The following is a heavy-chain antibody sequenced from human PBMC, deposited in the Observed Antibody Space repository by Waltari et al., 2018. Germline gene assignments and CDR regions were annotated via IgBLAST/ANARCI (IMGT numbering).Heavy chain of an antibody. CDR3: AREVLRYFDWSSN. CDR2: IYTSGST. Sequence: QVQLPESGPGLVKPSQTLSLTCTVSGGSISSGSYYWSWIRQPAGKGLEWIGRIYTSGSTNYNPSLKSRVTISVDTSKNQFSLKLSSVTAADTAVYYCAREVLRYFDWSSNWGQGTLVTVSS. V-gene: IGHV4-61*02. J-gene: IGHJ4*02. CDR1: GGSISSGSYY. D-gene: IGHD3-9*01.